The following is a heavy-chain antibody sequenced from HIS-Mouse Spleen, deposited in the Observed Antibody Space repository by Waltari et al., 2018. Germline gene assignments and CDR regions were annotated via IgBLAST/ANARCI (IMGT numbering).Heavy chain of an antibody. CDR3: ARQLEHYGMDV. CDR2: ISYDGSNK. Sequence: QVQLVESGGGVVQPGRSLRLSCAASGFTFRSYAMHWARQAPGKGLEWVAVISYDGSNKYYADSVKGRFTISRDNSKNTLYLQMNSLRAEDTAVYYCARQLEHYGMDVWGQGTTVTVSS. CDR1: GFTFRSYA. D-gene: IGHD1-1*01. J-gene: IGHJ6*02. V-gene: IGHV3-30-3*01.